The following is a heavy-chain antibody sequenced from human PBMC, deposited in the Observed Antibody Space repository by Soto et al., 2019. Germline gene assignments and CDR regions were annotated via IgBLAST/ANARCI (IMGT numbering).Heavy chain of an antibody. CDR3: ARDPGDGDYEGYYYYDMDV. J-gene: IGHJ6*02. Sequence: QVQLQESGPGLVKPSGTLSLTCAVSGGSISSSNWWSWVRQPPGKGLELIGEIYHSGSTNYNPSLKSRVTISPDKSKKQFSLKLSSVTAADTAVYYCARDPGDGDYEGYYYYDMDVWGQGTTVTVSS. CDR1: GGSISSSNW. D-gene: IGHD4-17*01. V-gene: IGHV4-4*02. CDR2: IYHSGST.